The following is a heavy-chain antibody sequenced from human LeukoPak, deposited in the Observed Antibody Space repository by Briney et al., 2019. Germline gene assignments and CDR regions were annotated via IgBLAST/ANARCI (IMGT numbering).Heavy chain of an antibody. CDR3: ARIPGGYYYAMDV. V-gene: IGHV3-48*02. CDR1: GFTFSSYS. CDR2: ISSRSSNI. D-gene: IGHD3-16*01. Sequence: GGSLRLSCAASGFTFSSYSMNWVRQAPGKGLEWVSYISSRSSNIYYADSVKGRFTIPRDNAKNSLYLQMNSLRDEDTAVYYCARIPGGYYYAMDVWGQGTTVTVSS. J-gene: IGHJ6*02.